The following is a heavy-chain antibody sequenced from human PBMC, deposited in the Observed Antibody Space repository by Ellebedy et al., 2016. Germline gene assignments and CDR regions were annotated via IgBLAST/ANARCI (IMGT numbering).Heavy chain of an antibody. CDR1: GFTLEDYA. CDR2: INWNSGHI. Sequence: GGSLRLSXAASGFTLEDYAMHWVRQAPGKGLEWVSGINWNSGHIGYADSVKGRFTISRDNAQNSLFLQMSSLRAEDTAMYYCVKDLSSGYHHKRGGYYYYYGLDVWGQGTTVTVSS. D-gene: IGHD3-3*01. J-gene: IGHJ6*02. CDR3: VKDLSSGYHHKRGGYYYYYGLDV. V-gene: IGHV3-9*01.